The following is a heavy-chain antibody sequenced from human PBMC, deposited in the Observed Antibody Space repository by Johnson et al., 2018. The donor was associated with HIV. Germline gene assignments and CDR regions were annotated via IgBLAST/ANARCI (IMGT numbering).Heavy chain of an antibody. CDR1: GFTVSSNY. D-gene: IGHD3-22*01. V-gene: IGHV3-66*01. Sequence: VQLVESGGGLVQPGGSLRLSCAVSGFTVSSNYMSWVRQAPGKGLEWVSVIYSGGSTYYADSAKGRFTISRDNSKNTLYLQMNSLRGEDTAVYYCASRNRGGHYYYDSRTDAFDIWGQGTMVTVSS. CDR2: IYSGGST. CDR3: ASRNRGGHYYYDSRTDAFDI. J-gene: IGHJ3*02.